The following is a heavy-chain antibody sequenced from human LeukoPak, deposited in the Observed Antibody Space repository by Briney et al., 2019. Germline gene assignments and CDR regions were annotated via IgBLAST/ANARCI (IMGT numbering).Heavy chain of an antibody. J-gene: IGHJ4*02. V-gene: IGHV3-23*01. Sequence: PGESLRLSCSASGFTFRDYGLYWVRQAPGQGLEWVSAVTGSGDGTYYADSVKGRFTISRDNSKNTLFLQLSSLRPEDTAVYYCAKRDGTSRGGFDYWGQGTLVTVSS. D-gene: IGHD3-16*01. CDR2: VTGSGDGT. CDR3: AKRDGTSRGGFDY. CDR1: GFTFRDYG.